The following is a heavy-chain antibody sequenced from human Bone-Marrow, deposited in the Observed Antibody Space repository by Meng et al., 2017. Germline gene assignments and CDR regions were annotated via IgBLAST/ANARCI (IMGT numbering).Heavy chain of an antibody. Sequence: ASVKVSCKASGYTFTSYDINWVRQATGQGLEWMGWMNPNSGNTGYAQKFQGRVTITRNTSISTAYMELSSLRSEDTAVYYCASGARAGRNYFDYWGQGTLVTVAS. J-gene: IGHJ4*02. D-gene: IGHD6-19*01. CDR3: ASGARAGRNYFDY. V-gene: IGHV1-8*03. CDR2: MNPNSGNT. CDR1: GYTFTSYD.